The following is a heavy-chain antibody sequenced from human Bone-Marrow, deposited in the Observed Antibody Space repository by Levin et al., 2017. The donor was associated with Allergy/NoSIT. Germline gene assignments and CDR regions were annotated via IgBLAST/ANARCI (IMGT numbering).Heavy chain of an antibody. Sequence: PGGSLRLSCVTSSFTFDDYDMSWVRQVPGKRLERVCAINWDGGSTHYTDSVKGRFTISRDNAKNVLYLQMNSLGAEDTAFYYGARHSTGWGSYYYFDFWGRGTLVTVSS. CDR2: INWDGGST. V-gene: IGHV3-20*04. J-gene: IGHJ2*01. D-gene: IGHD3-10*01. CDR1: SFTFDDYD. CDR3: ARHSTGWGSYYYFDF.